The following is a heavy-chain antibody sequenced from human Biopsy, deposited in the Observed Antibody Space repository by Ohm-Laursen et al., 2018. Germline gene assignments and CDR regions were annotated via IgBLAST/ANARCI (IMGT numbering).Heavy chain of an antibody. V-gene: IGHV3-23*01. D-gene: IGHD2-2*02. Sequence: SLRLSCTASGFTFSDYAMNWVRQAPGKGLERVSTISGSGGNTYYADSVRGRFTVSRDGSKSTLYLQMSSLSAEDTAFYYCAKGGYCTTSSCYMDLDYWGQGTLVTVSS. CDR3: AKGGYCTTSSCYMDLDY. CDR2: ISGSGGNT. J-gene: IGHJ4*02. CDR1: GFTFSDYA.